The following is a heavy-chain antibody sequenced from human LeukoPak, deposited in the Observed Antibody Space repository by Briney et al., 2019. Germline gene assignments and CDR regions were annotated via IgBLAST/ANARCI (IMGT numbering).Heavy chain of an antibody. Sequence: PGGSLRLSCAASGFTFGSYGMSWVRQAPGKGLDWVSSISGSAGSTFYADSVKGRFTVSRDNSKNTLYLQMNSLRAEDTAVYYCAIGPKVGYFYDSSDYSAYWGQGILITVSS. V-gene: IGHV3-23*01. D-gene: IGHD3-22*01. CDR1: GFTFGSYG. J-gene: IGHJ4*02. CDR3: AIGPKVGYFYDSSDYSAY. CDR2: ISGSAGST.